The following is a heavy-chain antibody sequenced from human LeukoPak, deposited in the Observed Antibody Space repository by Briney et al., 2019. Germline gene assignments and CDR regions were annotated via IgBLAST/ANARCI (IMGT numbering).Heavy chain of an antibody. CDR3: APIVGATTLAFDY. CDR1: GYTLTELS. J-gene: IGHJ4*02. Sequence: ASVKVSCKVSGYTLTELSMHWVRQAPGKGLEWMGGFDPEDGETIYAQRFQGRVTMTEDTSTDTAYMELSSLRSEDTAVYYCAPIVGATTLAFDYWGQGTLVTVSS. CDR2: FDPEDGET. D-gene: IGHD1-26*01. V-gene: IGHV1-24*01.